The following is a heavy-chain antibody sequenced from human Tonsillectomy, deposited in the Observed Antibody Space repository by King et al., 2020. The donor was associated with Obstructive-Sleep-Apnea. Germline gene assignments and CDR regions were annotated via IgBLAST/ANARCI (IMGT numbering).Heavy chain of an antibody. V-gene: IGHV3-7*03. CDR2: IKQAGSEK. D-gene: IGHD6-19*01. J-gene: IGHJ5*02. CDR3: ARVGRWVAVANPYNWFDP. CDR1: GFTFSSYW. Sequence: QLVQSGGGLVQPGGSLILSCAASGFTFSSYWISWVRQAPGKGLEWVANIKQAGSEKYYVDSVKGRFTNSRDNAKNSLYLQMNSLRAEDTAVYYCARVGRWVAVANPYNWFDPWGQGTLVTVSS.